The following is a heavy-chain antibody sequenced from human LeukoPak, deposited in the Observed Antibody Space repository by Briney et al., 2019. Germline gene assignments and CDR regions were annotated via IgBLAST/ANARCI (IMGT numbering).Heavy chain of an antibody. V-gene: IGHV4-59*01. CDR3: ARDLTYDSSGYYYP. Sequence: SETLSLTCTVSGGSINSYHWSWIRQPPGKGLEWIGYIYYSGSTNYNPSLKSRVTISVDTSKNQFSLKLSSVTAADTAVYYCARDLTYDSSGYYYPWGQGTLVTVSS. CDR2: IYYSGST. J-gene: IGHJ1*01. CDR1: GGSINSYH. D-gene: IGHD3-22*01.